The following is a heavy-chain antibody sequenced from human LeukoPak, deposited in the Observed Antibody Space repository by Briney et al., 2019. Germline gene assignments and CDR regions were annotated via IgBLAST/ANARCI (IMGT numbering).Heavy chain of an antibody. D-gene: IGHD3-3*01. CDR2: IIPIFGTA. J-gene: IGHJ4*02. V-gene: IGHV1-69*13. CDR3: ARGVLVFGVVIIENYFDY. CDR1: GGTFSSYA. Sequence: ASVKVSCKASGGTFSSYAISWVRQAPGQGLEWMGGIIPIFGTANYAQKFQGRVTITADESTSTAYMELSSLRSEDTAVYYCARGVLVFGVVIIENYFDYWGQGTLVTVSS.